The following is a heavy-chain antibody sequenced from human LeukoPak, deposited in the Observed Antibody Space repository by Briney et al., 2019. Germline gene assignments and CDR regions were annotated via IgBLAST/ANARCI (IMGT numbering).Heavy chain of an antibody. D-gene: IGHD3-22*01. CDR3: ARGGGFGSGYLL. V-gene: IGHV4-38-2*02. CDR2: IYHSGST. CDR1: GYSISSGYY. Sequence: SETLSLTCTVSGYSISSGYYWGWIRQPPGKGLEWIGSIYHSGSTYYSPSLKSRVTISVDTSKNQFSLKLSSVTAADTAVYYCARGGGFGSGYLLWGQGTLVTVSS. J-gene: IGHJ4*02.